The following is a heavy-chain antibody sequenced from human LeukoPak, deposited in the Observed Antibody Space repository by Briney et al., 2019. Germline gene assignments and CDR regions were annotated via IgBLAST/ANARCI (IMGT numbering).Heavy chain of an antibody. V-gene: IGHV1-18*01. CDR1: GYPFTSYY. CDR3: ARDGLSYTNPNTWFDP. CDR2: ISAYNGDT. J-gene: IGHJ5*02. D-gene: IGHD2-2*02. Sequence: ASVKVSCKASGYPFTSYYINWVRQAPGQGLEWMGWISAYNGDTNYAQNLQGRVTMTTDTSTDTAYMELRSLRSDDTAVYYCARDGLSYTNPNTWFDPWGQGTLVTVSS.